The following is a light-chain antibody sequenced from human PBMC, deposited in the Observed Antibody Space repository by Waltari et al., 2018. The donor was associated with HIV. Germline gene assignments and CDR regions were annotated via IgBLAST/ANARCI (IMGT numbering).Light chain of an antibody. J-gene: IGKJ2*01. V-gene: IGKV1-12*01. CDR3: QQANNFPHT. CDR2: EAA. Sequence: DTQMTQSPSSVSASVGDRVSITCRASQSVGTSVAWYQQKPSKTPKLIIFEAARLQPGVPVRCSGSGSGTAFTLTISSLQPEDLATYYCQQANNFPHTFGQGT. CDR1: QSVGTS.